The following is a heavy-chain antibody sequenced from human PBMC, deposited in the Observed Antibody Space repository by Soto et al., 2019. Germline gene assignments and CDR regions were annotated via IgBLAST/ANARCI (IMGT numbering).Heavy chain of an antibody. CDR1: GFTVSSNY. CDR2: IYSGGST. V-gene: IGHV3-66*02. Sequence: GGSLRLSCAASGFTVSSNYMSWVRQAPGKGLEWVSVIYSGGSTYYADSVNGRFTISRDNSKNTLYLQMNSLRAEDTAVYYCAITAKGHSGYDSFDYWGQGTLVTVSS. D-gene: IGHD5-12*01. CDR3: AITAKGHSGYDSFDY. J-gene: IGHJ4*02.